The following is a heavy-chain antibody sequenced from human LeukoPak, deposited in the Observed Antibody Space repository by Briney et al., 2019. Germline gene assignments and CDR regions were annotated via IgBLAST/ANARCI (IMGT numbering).Heavy chain of an antibody. D-gene: IGHD5-18*01. Sequence: PGGSLRLSCGASGFTFSSYGMHWVRQAPGKGLEWVAFIRYDGSNKYYADSVKGRFTISRDNAKNSLYLQMNSLRAEDTAVCYCARDARGYSYEALPLRDAFDIWGQGTMVTVSS. CDR2: IRYDGSNK. CDR1: GFTFSSYG. V-gene: IGHV3-30*02. CDR3: ARDARGYSYEALPLRDAFDI. J-gene: IGHJ3*02.